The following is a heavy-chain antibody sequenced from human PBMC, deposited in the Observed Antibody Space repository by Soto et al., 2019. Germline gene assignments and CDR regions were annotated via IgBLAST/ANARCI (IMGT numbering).Heavy chain of an antibody. Sequence: ASVKVSCKASGYTFTSYDINWVRQATGQGLEWMGWMNPNSGNTGYAQKFQGRVTMTRNTSISTAYMELSSLRSEDTAVYYCAREGPRFLEWLLSLRGPSGMDVWGQGSTVTVAS. CDR1: GYTFTSYD. J-gene: IGHJ6*02. D-gene: IGHD3-3*01. CDR2: MNPNSGNT. V-gene: IGHV1-8*01. CDR3: AREGPRFLEWLLSLRGPSGMDV.